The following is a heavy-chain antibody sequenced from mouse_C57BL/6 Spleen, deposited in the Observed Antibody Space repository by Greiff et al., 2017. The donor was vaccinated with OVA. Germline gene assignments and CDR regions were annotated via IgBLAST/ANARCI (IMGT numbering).Heavy chain of an antibody. D-gene: IGHD1-1*01. J-gene: IGHJ3*01. CDR1: GFTFSSYA. Sequence: EVKLVESGAGLVKPGGSLKLSCAASGFTFSSYAMSWVRQTPEKRLEWVAYISSGGDYIYYADTVKGRFTISRDNARNTLYLQMSSLKSEDTAMYYCTREEDYSLFAYWGQGTLVTVSA. CDR3: TREEDYSLFAY. CDR2: ISSGGDYI. V-gene: IGHV5-9-1*02.